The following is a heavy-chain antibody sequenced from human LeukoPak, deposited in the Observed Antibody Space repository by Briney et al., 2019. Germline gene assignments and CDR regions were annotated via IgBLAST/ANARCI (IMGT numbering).Heavy chain of an antibody. CDR3: AKSRARREGSSGSIDS. CDR2: IGGRGDST. V-gene: IGHV3-23*01. J-gene: IGHJ4*02. D-gene: IGHD3-22*01. Sequence: GGSLRLSCAASGFTFSNYAMSWVRQAPGKGLEWVSGIGGRGDSTYYADSVKGRFTISRDNSKNTLYLHMNSLRAEDTAVYYCAKSRARREGSSGSIDSWGQGTLVTVSS. CDR1: GFTFSNYA.